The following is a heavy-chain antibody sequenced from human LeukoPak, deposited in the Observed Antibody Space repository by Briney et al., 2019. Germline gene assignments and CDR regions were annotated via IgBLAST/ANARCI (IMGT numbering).Heavy chain of an antibody. CDR3: AREIHPNTLSFEYNWFDP. CDR2: IIPIFGTA. CDR1: GGTFSSYA. D-gene: IGHD2-15*01. J-gene: IGHJ5*02. Sequence: SVKVSCKASGGTFSSYAISWVRQAPGQGLEWMGGIIPIFGTANYAQKFQGRVTITADESTSTAYMELSSLRSEDTAVYYCAREIHPNTLSFEYNWFDPWGQGTLVTVSS. V-gene: IGHV1-69*13.